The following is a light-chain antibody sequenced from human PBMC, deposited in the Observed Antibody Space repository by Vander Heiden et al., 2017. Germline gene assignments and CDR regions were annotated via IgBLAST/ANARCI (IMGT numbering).Light chain of an antibody. V-gene: IGKV4-1*01. J-gene: IGKJ4*01. CDR3: QQYYSFPLT. Sequence: DFVMTQSPASLAVSLGERAAINCKSSQSVLYSSNNRNYLAWYQRRPGQPPKLLIYWASTRDSGVPDRFNGSGSGTDFTLTISSLQSEDAAVYYCQQYYSFPLTFGGGTKVEIK. CDR1: QSVLYSSNNRNY. CDR2: WAS.